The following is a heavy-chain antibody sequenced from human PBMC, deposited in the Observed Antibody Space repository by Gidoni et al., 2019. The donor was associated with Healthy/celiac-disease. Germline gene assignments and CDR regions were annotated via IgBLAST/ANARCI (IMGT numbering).Heavy chain of an antibody. V-gene: IGHV3-48*04. D-gene: IGHD2-15*01. CDR1: GFTFSSYS. CDR2: ISSSSSTI. Sequence: EVQLVESGGGLVQPGGSLRLSCAASGFTFSSYSMNWVRQAPGKGLEWVSYISSSSSTIYYADSVKGRFTISRDNAKNSLYLQMNSLRAEDTAVYYCARTISLGYCSGGSCYDYWGQGTLVTVSS. CDR3: ARTISLGYCSGGSCYDY. J-gene: IGHJ4*02.